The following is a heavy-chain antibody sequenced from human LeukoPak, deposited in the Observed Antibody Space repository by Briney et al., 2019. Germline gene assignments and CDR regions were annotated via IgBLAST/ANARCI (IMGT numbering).Heavy chain of an antibody. D-gene: IGHD1-26*01. CDR1: GFTFSSYN. CDR2: INSNGRAI. Sequence: GGSLRLSCAASGFTFSSYNMNWVRQAPGKGLEWVAYINSNGRAIYYADSVKGRFTISRDNAKNSLYLQMNSLRAEDTAVYYCARDSGSYVQGAFDIWGQGTMVTVSS. CDR3: ARDSGSYVQGAFDI. J-gene: IGHJ3*02. V-gene: IGHV3-48*04.